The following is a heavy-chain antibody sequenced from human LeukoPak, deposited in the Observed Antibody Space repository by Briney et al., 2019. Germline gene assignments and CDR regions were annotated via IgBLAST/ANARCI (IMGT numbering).Heavy chain of an antibody. CDR1: GFPFRSYG. Sequence: GGSLRLSCVASGFPFRSYGMNWVRQAPGKGREGVSSISSTSSYRSYAESVKGRCTVSRDNAKNSLHLQINSLRAEDPAVYSCARDHFDSGSFGHAFDIWGQGTMVTVSS. V-gene: IGHV3-21*01. CDR2: ISSTSSYR. J-gene: IGHJ3*02. CDR3: ARDHFDSGSFGHAFDI. D-gene: IGHD3-10*01.